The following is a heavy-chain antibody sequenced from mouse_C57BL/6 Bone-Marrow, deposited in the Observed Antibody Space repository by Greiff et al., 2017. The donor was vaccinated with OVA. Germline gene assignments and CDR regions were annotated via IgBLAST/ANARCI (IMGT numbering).Heavy chain of an antibody. J-gene: IGHJ4*01. CDR3: LDYYGSSSYAMDY. V-gene: IGHV1-15*01. Sequence: QVQLQQSGAELVRPGASVTLSCKASGYTFTDYEMHWVKQTPVHGLEWIGAIDPETGGTAYNQKFKGKAILTADKSSRTAYMELRSLTSEDSAVYYCLDYYGSSSYAMDYWGQGTSVTVSS. CDR1: GYTFTDYE. CDR2: IDPETGGT. D-gene: IGHD1-1*01.